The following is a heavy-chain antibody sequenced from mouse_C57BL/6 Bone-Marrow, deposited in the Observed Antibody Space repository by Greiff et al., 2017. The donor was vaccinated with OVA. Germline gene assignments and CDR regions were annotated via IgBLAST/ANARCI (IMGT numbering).Heavy chain of an antibody. Sequence: EVNLVESGGGLVQPGGSLSLSCAASGFTFTDYYMSWVRQPPGKALEWLGFIRNKANGYTTEYSASVKGRFTISRDNSQSILYLQMNALRAEDSATYYCARYINHYGSSFDDWGQGTTLTVSS. J-gene: IGHJ2*01. CDR3: ARYINHYGSSFDD. CDR2: IRNKANGYTT. CDR1: GFTFTDYY. D-gene: IGHD1-1*01. V-gene: IGHV7-3*01.